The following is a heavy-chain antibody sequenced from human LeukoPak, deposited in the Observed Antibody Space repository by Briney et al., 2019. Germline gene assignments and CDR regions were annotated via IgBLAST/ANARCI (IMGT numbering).Heavy chain of an antibody. CDR3: ARLSRYYGMDV. J-gene: IGHJ6*02. V-gene: IGHV4-59*08. CDR2: IYYSGST. Sequence: SETLSLTCTVSGDSISSYYWNWIRQPPGKGLEWIGYIYYSGSTNYNPSLKSRVTISVDTSKNQFSLKLSSVTAADTAVYYCARLSRYYGMDVWGQGTTVTVSS. CDR1: GDSISSYY.